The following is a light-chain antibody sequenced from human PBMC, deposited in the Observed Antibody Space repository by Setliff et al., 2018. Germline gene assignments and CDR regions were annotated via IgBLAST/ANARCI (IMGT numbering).Light chain of an antibody. CDR1: ASDVGAYNF. Sequence: QSALTQPASVSGSPGQSITISCTGTASDVGAYNFVSWYQQHPGKAPNLIIYDVNNRPAGVSNRFSGSKSGNTASLTISGLQAEDEADYYCCSHTTSSPWVFGGGTKGTVL. J-gene: IGLJ3*02. CDR3: CSHTTSSPWV. CDR2: DVN. V-gene: IGLV2-14*01.